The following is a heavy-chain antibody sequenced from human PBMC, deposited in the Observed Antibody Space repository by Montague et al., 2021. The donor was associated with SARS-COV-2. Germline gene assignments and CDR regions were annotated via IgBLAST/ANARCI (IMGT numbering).Heavy chain of an antibody. CDR3: ARDVYYDILTGYYNY. D-gene: IGHD3-9*01. J-gene: IGHJ4*02. CDR1: GFTFSSYS. Sequence: SLRLSCAASGFTFSSYSMNWVRQAPGKGLEWVSSTSSSSSYIYYADSVKGRFTISRDNAKNSLYLQMNSLRAEDTAVYYCARDVYYDILTGYYNYWGQGTLVTVSS. CDR2: TSSSSSYI. V-gene: IGHV3-21*01.